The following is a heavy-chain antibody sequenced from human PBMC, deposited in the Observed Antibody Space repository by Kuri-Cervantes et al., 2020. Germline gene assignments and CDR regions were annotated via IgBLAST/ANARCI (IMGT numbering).Heavy chain of an antibody. CDR2: ISYDGSNK. Sequence: GESLKISCAASGFTFSSYAMHWVRQAPGKGLEWVAVISYDGSNKYYADSVKGRFTISRDNSKNTLYLQMNSLRAEDTAVYYCASPPITIFGVVIYYYYGMDVWGQGTTVTGSS. CDR1: GFTFSSYA. D-gene: IGHD3-3*01. CDR3: ASPPITIFGVVIYYYYGMDV. V-gene: IGHV3-30-3*01. J-gene: IGHJ6*02.